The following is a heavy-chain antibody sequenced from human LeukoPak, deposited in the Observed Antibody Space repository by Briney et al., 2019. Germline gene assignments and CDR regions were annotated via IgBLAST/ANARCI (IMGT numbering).Heavy chain of an antibody. CDR2: MKTDGTRI. V-gene: IGHV3-74*01. J-gene: IGHJ4*02. D-gene: IGHD3-10*01. Sequence: GGSLRLSCAASGFRFSNSWMYWVRQGPGKGPVWVSRMKTDGTRIEYADSVKGRFTISRDNAKSTLFLQMSSLRVEDTAVYYCARGADHGGSYYPDWGQGTRVTVSS. CDR1: GFRFSNSW. CDR3: ARGADHGGSYYPD.